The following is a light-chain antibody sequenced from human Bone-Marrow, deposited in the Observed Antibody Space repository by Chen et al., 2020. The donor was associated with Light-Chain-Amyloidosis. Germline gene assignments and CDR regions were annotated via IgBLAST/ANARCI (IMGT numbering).Light chain of an antibody. V-gene: IGKV3-20*01. J-gene: IGKJ4*01. CDR2: GSS. CDR3: QQYGTSPLT. CDR1: QTISSNY. Sequence: VLPQFPVTLSLSPGEGANLSCRASQTISSNYLTWYQQKFGQAPRLLIYGSSSRATGIPDRFTGSGSGTDFTLTINRLEPEDFAMYYCQQYGTSPLTFGGGTKVEIK.